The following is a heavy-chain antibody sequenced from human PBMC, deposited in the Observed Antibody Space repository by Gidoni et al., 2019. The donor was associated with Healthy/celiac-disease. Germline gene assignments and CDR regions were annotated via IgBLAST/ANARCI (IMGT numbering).Heavy chain of an antibody. CDR2: IYHSGRT. CDR1: GGSISSGGYS. CDR3: ARDGKRVSSSWYGFAH. D-gene: IGHD6-13*01. Sequence: QLQLQESGSGLVKPSQTLSLTCAVSGGSISSGGYSWSWLRQPPGKGLEWIGYIYHSGRTYYNPSLKSRVTISVDRSKNQFSLKLSSVTAADTAVYYCARDGKRVSSSWYGFAHWGQGTLVTVSS. V-gene: IGHV4-30-2*01. J-gene: IGHJ4*02.